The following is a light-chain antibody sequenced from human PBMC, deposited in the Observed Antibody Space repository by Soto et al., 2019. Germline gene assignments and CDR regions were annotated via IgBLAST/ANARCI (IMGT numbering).Light chain of an antibody. Sequence: QSALTQPASVSGSPGQSITISCTGTSSDVGDYNYVSWYQHHPGKVPKLMIYEVSNRPSGVSNRFSGSKSGNTASLTISGLQAEDEADYYCSSYTTSSTWVFGGGTKLIVL. V-gene: IGLV2-14*01. J-gene: IGLJ3*02. CDR2: EVS. CDR1: SSDVGDYNY. CDR3: SSYTTSSTWV.